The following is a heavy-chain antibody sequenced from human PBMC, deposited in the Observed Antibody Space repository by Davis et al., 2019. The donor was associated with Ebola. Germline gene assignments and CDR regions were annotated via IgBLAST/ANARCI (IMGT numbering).Heavy chain of an antibody. J-gene: IGHJ6*03. Sequence: PGGSLRLSCSVSGGSINSYYWSWIRQPPGKGLEWIGYIYYSGSTNYNSSLKSRVTISVDTSKNQFSLHLSSVTAADTAVYYCARVVIAARPFVGYHMDVWGKGTTVTVSS. CDR1: GGSINSYY. D-gene: IGHD6-6*01. CDR3: ARVVIAARPFVGYHMDV. V-gene: IGHV4-59*01. CDR2: IYYSGST.